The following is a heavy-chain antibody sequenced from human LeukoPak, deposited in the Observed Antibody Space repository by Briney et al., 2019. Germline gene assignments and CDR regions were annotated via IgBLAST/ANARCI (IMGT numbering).Heavy chain of an antibody. V-gene: IGHV5-10-1*01. CDR2: IDPSDSYT. CDR3: ARQGRGVYCSGGSCYSLDP. Sequence: GESLKISCKGSGYSFTSYWISWVRQMPGKGLEWMGRIDPSDSYTNYSPSFQGHVTISADKSISTAYLQWSSLKASDTAMYYCARQGRGVYCSGGSCYSLDPWGQGTLVTVSS. D-gene: IGHD2-15*01. CDR1: GYSFTSYW. J-gene: IGHJ5*02.